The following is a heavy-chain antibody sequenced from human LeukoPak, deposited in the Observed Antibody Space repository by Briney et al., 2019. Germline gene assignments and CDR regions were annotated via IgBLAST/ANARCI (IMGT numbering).Heavy chain of an antibody. V-gene: IGHV3-21*01. J-gene: IGHJ5*02. D-gene: IGHD2-2*01. CDR1: GFTFSSYS. CDR3: ARDGQDIVVVPAAIWFDP. CDR2: ISSSSSYI. Sequence: GGSLRLSCAASGFTFSSYSMNWVRQAPGKGLEWVSSISSSSSYIYYADSVKGRFTISRDNAKNPLYLQMNSLRAEDTAVYYCARDGQDIVVVPAAIWFDPWGQGTLVTVSS.